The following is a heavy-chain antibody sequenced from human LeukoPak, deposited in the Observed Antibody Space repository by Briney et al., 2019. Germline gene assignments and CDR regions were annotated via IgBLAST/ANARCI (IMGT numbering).Heavy chain of an antibody. CDR1: GFTFSSYS. D-gene: IGHD6-19*01. CDR3: ARDRDYYGYSSGWLLWDYYYYGMDV. Sequence: PGGSLRLSCAASGFTFSSYSMNWVRQAPGKGLEWVSSISSSSSYIYYADSVKGRFTISRDNAKNSLYLQMNSLRAEDTAVYYCARDRDYYGYSSGWLLWDYYYYGMDVWGQGTTVTVSS. V-gene: IGHV3-21*01. J-gene: IGHJ6*02. CDR2: ISSSSSYI.